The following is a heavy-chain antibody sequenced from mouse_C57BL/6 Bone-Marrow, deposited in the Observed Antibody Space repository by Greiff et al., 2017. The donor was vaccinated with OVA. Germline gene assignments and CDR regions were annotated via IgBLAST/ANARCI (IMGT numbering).Heavy chain of an antibody. CDR3: ARHGYGSSYRGLDY. CDR2: ISSGGSYT. J-gene: IGHJ2*01. D-gene: IGHD1-1*01. V-gene: IGHV5-6*01. CDR1: GFTFSSYG. Sequence: VQLQQSGGDLVKPGGSLKLSCAASGFTFSSYGMSWVRQTPDKRLEWVATISSGGSYTYYPDSVKGRFTISRDNAKNTLYLQMSSLKSEDTAMYYCARHGYGSSYRGLDYWGQGTTLTVSS.